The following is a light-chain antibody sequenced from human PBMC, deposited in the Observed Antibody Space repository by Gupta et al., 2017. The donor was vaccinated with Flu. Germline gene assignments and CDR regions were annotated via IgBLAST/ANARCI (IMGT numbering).Light chain of an antibody. Sequence: QSALTQPASVSGSPGQSINISCTGTSSDIGTYNYVSWYQQYPGRAPKLMIYDVRNRPSGISDRFSGSKSGNTASLTISGLQAEDEADYDCSSYSATGALALFGGGTKVTV. V-gene: IGLV2-14*03. CDR3: SSYSATGALAL. CDR1: SSDIGTYNY. J-gene: IGLJ2*01. CDR2: DVR.